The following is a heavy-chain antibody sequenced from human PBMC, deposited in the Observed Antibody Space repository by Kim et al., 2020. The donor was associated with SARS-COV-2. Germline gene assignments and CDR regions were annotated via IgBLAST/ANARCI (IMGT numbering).Heavy chain of an antibody. CDR2: IKEDGTET. CDR1: GFTFSSRW. V-gene: IGHV3-7*01. D-gene: IGHD3-10*01. J-gene: IGHJ4*02. Sequence: GGSLRLSCAVSGFTFSSRWSSWVRQAPGKGLEWVACIKEDGTETHYVDSVKGRFTISRDNAKKALHLQMNSLRAEDTGLYYCAILDSRPHGSTGYWGQGTLVTVSS. CDR3: AILDSRPHGSTGY.